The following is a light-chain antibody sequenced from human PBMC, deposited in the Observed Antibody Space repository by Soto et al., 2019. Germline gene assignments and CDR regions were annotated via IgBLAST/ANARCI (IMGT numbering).Light chain of an antibody. CDR1: QGITHD. J-gene: IGKJ1*01. CDR3: LQHYHCPWT. CDR2: DAS. Sequence: DIQVTQSPSSLSASVGDRVTITCRASQGITHDLGWYQQKPGKAPKRLIYDASNLQSGVPSRFSGSGSGTDFTLTISSLQPEDFATYYCLQHYHCPWTFGQGTKVEIK. V-gene: IGKV1-17*01.